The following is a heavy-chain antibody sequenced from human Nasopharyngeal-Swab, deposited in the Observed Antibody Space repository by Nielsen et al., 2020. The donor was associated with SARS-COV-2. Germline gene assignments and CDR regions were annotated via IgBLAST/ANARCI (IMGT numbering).Heavy chain of an antibody. Sequence: QTPSLTRAISGDSVSSHSAGWNWIRQSPSRGLEWLGRTLYRSKWYNDYAESVKSRIAVNPDTSKNQFSLQLNSVTPEGTAVYYCARGRDFSFDSWGQGTLVTASS. CDR2: TLYRSKWYN. V-gene: IGHV6-1*01. CDR1: GDSVSSHSAG. J-gene: IGHJ4*02. CDR3: ARGRDFSFDS. D-gene: IGHD3-3*01.